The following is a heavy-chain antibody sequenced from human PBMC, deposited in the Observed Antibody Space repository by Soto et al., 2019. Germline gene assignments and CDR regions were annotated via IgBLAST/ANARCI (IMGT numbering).Heavy chain of an antibody. CDR2: IVVGSGNT. D-gene: IGHD3-3*01. Sequence: SVKVSCKASGFTFTSSAVQWVRQARGQRLEWIGWIVVGSGNTNYAQKFQERVTITRDMSTSTAYMELSSLRSEDTAVYYCAADDQYYDFWSGYSDYYYGMDVWGQGTTVTVSS. J-gene: IGHJ6*02. CDR1: GFTFTSSA. V-gene: IGHV1-58*01. CDR3: AADDQYYDFWSGYSDYYYGMDV.